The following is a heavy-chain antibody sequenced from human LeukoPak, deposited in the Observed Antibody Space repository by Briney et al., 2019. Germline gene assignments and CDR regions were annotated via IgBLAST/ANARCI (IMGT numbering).Heavy chain of an antibody. V-gene: IGHV4-4*07. CDR3: ARTDYDNKWRVWWYFDL. J-gene: IGHJ2*01. CDR1: GGSISSYY. Sequence: SETLSLTCTVSGGSISSYYWSWIRQPAGKGLEWIGRIYTSGSTNYNPSLKSRVTMSVDTSKNQFSLKLNSVTAADTAVHYCARTDYDNKWRVWWYFDLWGRGTLVTVSS. CDR2: IYTSGST. D-gene: IGHD3-22*01.